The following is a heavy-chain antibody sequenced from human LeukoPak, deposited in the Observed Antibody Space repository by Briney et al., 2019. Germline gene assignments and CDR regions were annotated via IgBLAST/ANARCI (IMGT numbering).Heavy chain of an antibody. CDR2: IKSKTDGGTT. CDR3: TTDRRT. V-gene: IGHV3-15*01. Sequence: KPGGSLRLSCAASGFTFSNAWMSWVRQAPGKGLEWVSRIKSKTDGGTTDYAAPVKGRFTISRDDSKNTLYLQMNSLKTEDTAVYYCTTDRRTWGQGTLVTVSS. CDR1: GFTFSNAW. J-gene: IGHJ5*02.